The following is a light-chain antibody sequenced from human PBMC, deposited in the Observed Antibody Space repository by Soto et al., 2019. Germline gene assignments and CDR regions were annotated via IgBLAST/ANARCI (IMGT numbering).Light chain of an antibody. CDR2: GAS. J-gene: IGKJ3*01. CDR3: QQYRRSPIFT. Sequence: EIVLTQSPGTLSLSPGERATLSCRASQSVSSSYLAWYQQKPGQAPRLLIYGASSMATGSPDRFSGSGSGTDITIAISRLEPEDFAAYYCQQYRRSPIFTGDRVPNMDIK. V-gene: IGKV3-20*01. CDR1: QSVSSSY.